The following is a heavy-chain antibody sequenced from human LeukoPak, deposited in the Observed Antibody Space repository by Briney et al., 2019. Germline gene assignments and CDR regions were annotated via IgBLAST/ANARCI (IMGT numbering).Heavy chain of an antibody. Sequence: GGSLRLSCAASGFTFSSYSMNWVRQAPGKGLEWVSYISSSSSTIYYADSVKGRFTISRDNAKNSLYLQMNSLRAEDTAVYYCARKATLGSGSFYFDYWGQGTLVTVSS. CDR2: ISSSSSTI. CDR3: ARKATLGSGSFYFDY. V-gene: IGHV3-48*04. D-gene: IGHD3-10*01. CDR1: GFTFSSYS. J-gene: IGHJ4*02.